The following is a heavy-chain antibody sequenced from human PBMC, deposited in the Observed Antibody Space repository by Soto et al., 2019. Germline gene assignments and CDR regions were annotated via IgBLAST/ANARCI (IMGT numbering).Heavy chain of an antibody. V-gene: IGHV3-30*18. CDR2: ISYDGSNK. D-gene: IGHD3-22*01. CDR1: GFTFSSYG. Sequence: PGGSLRLSCAASGFTFSSYGMHWVRQAPGKGLEWVTVISYDGSNKYYADSVKGRFTISRDNSKNTLYLQMDSLRAEDTAVYYCAKDTYYHDSSGYYVFDYWGQGTLVTAPQ. CDR3: AKDTYYHDSSGYYVFDY. J-gene: IGHJ4*02.